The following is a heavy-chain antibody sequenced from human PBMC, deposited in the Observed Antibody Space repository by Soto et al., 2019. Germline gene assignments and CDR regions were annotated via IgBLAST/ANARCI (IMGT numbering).Heavy chain of an antibody. CDR3: AQTSGIGYYYYMDV. J-gene: IGHJ6*03. Sequence: SGPTLVNATQTLTLTCTFSGFSLSTSGMCVSWIRQPPGKALEWLARIDWDDDKYYSTSLKTRLTISKDTSKNQVVLTMTNMDPVDTATYYCAQTSGIGYYYYMDVWGKGTTVTVSS. V-gene: IGHV2-70*11. D-gene: IGHD1-26*01. CDR2: IDWDDDK. CDR1: GFSLSTSGMC.